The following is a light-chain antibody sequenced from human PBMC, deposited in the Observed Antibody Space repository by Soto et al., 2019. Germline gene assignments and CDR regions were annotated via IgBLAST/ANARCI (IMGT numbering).Light chain of an antibody. CDR1: QSVSSSY. CDR2: GAS. J-gene: IGKJ2*01. V-gene: IGKV3-20*01. Sequence: EIVLTQSPGTLSLSPGERATLSCRASQSVSSSYLAWYQQKPGQAPRLLIYGASSRATGIPDRFSGSRSGTDLTLTISRLETEDFALYYCQQYCSSPRMYTFGHGTKLEIK. CDR3: QQYCSSPRMYT.